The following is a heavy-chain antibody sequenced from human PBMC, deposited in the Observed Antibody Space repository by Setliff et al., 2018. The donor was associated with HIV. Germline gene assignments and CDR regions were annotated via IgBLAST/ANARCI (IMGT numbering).Heavy chain of an antibody. J-gene: IGHJ2*01. D-gene: IGHD3-10*01. Sequence: PSETLSLTCTVSRGSINSDDYYWSWIRQPAGKGLEWVGRIYTSGSTNYNPSLKSRVTMSEDTSKNQFSLKLRSVTAVDTAVYYCARSALWFGEADWYFDLWGRGTLVTVSS. CDR3: ARSALWFGEADWYFDL. V-gene: IGHV4-4*07. CDR2: IYTSGST. CDR1: RGSINSDDYY.